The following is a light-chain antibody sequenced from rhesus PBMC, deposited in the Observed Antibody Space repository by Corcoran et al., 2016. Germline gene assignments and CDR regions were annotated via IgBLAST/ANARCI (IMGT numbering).Light chain of an antibody. CDR3: QQYSTWPLT. V-gene: IGKV3-42*03. CDR2: EEP. CDR1: QSVSSS. Sequence: EIVLTQSPATLSLSPGERATLSCRASQSVSSSLAWYQQKPGQVPRPLIYEEPSRATGIPDMFSGSGSGTDFTHTISSLEAEDFAIYYCQQYSTWPLTFGPGTKLDIK. J-gene: IGKJ3*01.